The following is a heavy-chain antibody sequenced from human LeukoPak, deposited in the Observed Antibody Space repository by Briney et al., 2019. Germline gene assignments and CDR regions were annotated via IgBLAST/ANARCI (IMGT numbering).Heavy chain of an antibody. Sequence: SETLSLTCAVYGGSFSGYYWSWIRQPPGKGLEWIGEINHSGSTNYNPSLKSRVTISVDTSKNQFSLKLSSVTAADTAVYYCARSYYYGSGGPFDYWGQGTLVTVSS. D-gene: IGHD3-10*01. J-gene: IGHJ4*02. CDR2: INHSGST. CDR3: ARSYYYGSGGPFDY. V-gene: IGHV4-34*01. CDR1: GGSFSGYY.